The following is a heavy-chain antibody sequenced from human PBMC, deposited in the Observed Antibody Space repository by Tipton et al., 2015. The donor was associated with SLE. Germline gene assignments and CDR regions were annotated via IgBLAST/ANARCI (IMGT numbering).Heavy chain of an antibody. D-gene: IGHD4-23*01. CDR1: GGSITSSGFY. CDR2: IDYSGRT. Sequence: TLSLTCTVSGGSITSSGFYWGWFRQPPGKGLAWIGSIDYSGRTYYTPSLNSQLTISVDTSENQFSLKLNSVTAADTGFCYCAGRTGGYAPDYWGQGTLVTVSS. J-gene: IGHJ4*02. V-gene: IGHV4-39*07. CDR3: AGRTGGYAPDY.